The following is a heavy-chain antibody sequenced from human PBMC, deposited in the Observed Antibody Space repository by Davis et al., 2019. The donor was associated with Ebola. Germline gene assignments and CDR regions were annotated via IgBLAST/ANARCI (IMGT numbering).Heavy chain of an antibody. CDR1: GFTFSSYA. V-gene: IGHV3-30-3*01. D-gene: IGHD2-2*01. J-gene: IGHJ3*02. CDR2: ISYDGCNK. Sequence: GGSLRLSCAASGFTFSSYAMHWVRQAPGKGLKWVAVISYDGCNKYYADSVKGRFTISRDNSKNTLYLQMNSLRAEDTAVYYCARAWYQLLSLFAFVIWGQGTMVTVSS. CDR3: ARAWYQLLSLFAFVI.